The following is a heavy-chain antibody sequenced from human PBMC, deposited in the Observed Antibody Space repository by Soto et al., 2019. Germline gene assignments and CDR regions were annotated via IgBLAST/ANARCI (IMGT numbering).Heavy chain of an antibody. CDR2: IYPGDSNT. Sequence: PGESLKISCDGSGYSFTIYCIGLVRQMPGKGLEWMGIIYPGDSNTRYSPSFQGQVTISADKSISSAYLQWSSLKASDTAMYYCARQGYCSNTACYSVDYWGQGTLVTVSS. D-gene: IGHD2-2*02. V-gene: IGHV5-51*01. CDR1: GYSFTIYC. J-gene: IGHJ4*02. CDR3: ARQGYCSNTACYSVDY.